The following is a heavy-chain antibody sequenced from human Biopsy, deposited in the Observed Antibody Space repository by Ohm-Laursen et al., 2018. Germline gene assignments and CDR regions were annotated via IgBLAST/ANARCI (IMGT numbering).Heavy chain of an antibody. Sequence: SETLSLTCSVSGGSIISYYWTWIRQPPGKGLEWIGHVYNGGITNYNPSLKSRVTISKDTSKNQFSLQVNSVTAADTAVYFCARSIDYGNSYFQYWGQGILVTVSS. V-gene: IGHV4-59*01. J-gene: IGHJ1*01. CDR3: ARSIDYGNSYFQY. CDR1: GGSIISYY. CDR2: VYNGGIT. D-gene: IGHD4/OR15-4a*01.